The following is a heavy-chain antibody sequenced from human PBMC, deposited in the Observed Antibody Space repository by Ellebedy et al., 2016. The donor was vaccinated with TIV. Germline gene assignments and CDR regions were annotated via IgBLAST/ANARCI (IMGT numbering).Heavy chain of an antibody. CDR3: ARDMAYDAFDA. CDR2: INDDAKER. Sequence: GGSLRLXXGASGFIFKKTWMAWVRQAPGKGLEWAANINDDAKERYYVDSLRGRFTISRDNTKNSLYLQINSLRVEDTAVYYCARDMAYDAFDAWGRGTSVIVSS. V-gene: IGHV3-7*01. J-gene: IGHJ3*01. CDR1: GFIFKKTW. D-gene: IGHD5-24*01.